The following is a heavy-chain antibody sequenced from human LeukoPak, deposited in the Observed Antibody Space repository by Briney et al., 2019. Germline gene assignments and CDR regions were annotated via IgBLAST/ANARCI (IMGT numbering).Heavy chain of an antibody. V-gene: IGHV3-23*01. CDR1: GFTFSSYA. D-gene: IGHD4/OR15-4a*01. CDR2: ISGSGGTT. CDR3: AREVLYGLDV. Sequence: GGSLRLSCAASGFTFSSYAVSWVRQAPGKGLEWVSVISGSGGTTYYADSVKGRFTISRDNSKNTLYVQVNNLRAEDTAVYYCAREVLYGLDVWGPGTTVTVSS. J-gene: IGHJ6*02.